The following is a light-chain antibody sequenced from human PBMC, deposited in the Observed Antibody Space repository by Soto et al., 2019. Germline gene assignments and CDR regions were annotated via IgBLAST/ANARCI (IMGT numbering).Light chain of an antibody. CDR2: DAS. J-gene: IGKJ4*01. CDR1: QSVSSY. V-gene: IGKV3-11*01. CDR3: QQRSNWSPGT. Sequence: EIVLTQSPATLSWSPGERATLSCRASQSVSSYLTWYQQKPEQAPRLLIYDASNRATGIPARFSGSGSGTDFTLTISSLEPEDFAVYYCQQRSNWSPGTFGGGTKVEIK.